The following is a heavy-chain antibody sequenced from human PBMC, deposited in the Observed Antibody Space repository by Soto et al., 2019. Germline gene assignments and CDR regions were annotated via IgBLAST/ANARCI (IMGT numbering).Heavy chain of an antibody. V-gene: IGHV3-9*01. J-gene: IGHJ4*02. D-gene: IGHD3-3*01. Sequence: EGQLVESGGGFVQPGRSLRLSCAGSGFIFDDFALHWVRQAPGKGLEWVSGISWNSDSIGYADAVKGRFTISRDNAKISLYLQMNSLRVEDTALYYCTKVGGLYDFWSGPLHFDLWGQGTLVTVSS. CDR2: ISWNSDSI. CDR3: TKVGGLYDFWSGPLHFDL. CDR1: GFIFDDFA.